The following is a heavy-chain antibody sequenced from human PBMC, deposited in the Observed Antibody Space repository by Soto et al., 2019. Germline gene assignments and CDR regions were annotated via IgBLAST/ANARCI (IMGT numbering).Heavy chain of an antibody. CDR2: ISYDGSNK. CDR1: GFTFSSYG. Sequence: QVQLVEYGGGVVQPGRSLRLSCAASGFTFSSYGMHWVRQAPGKGLEWVAVISYDGSNKYYADSVKGRFTISRDNSKNTLYLQMNSLRAEDTAVYYCAKNTVAGTFDYWGQGTLVTVSS. CDR3: AKNTVAGTFDY. J-gene: IGHJ4*02. D-gene: IGHD6-19*01. V-gene: IGHV3-30*18.